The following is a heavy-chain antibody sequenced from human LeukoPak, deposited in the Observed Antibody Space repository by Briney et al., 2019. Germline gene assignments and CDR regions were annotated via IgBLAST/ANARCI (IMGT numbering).Heavy chain of an antibody. CDR2: FTNHHTT. Sequence: PGGSLRLSCEASGFTFSIYAMTWVRQAQGKGLEWVSTFTNHHTTYYTECVKGRVTISRDNSKNTLYLQMDSVRPEDTAVYYCAKEGYDILTGYRTNWFDPWGQGTLVTVSS. D-gene: IGHD3-9*01. V-gene: IGHV3-23*01. J-gene: IGHJ5*02. CDR1: GFTFSIYA. CDR3: AKEGYDILTGYRTNWFDP.